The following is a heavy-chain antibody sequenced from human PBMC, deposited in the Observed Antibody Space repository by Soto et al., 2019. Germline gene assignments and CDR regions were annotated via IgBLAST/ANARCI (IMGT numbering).Heavy chain of an antibody. CDR3: AKEAGLVRFVDGLSNGLDV. CDR1: GFTFDDYA. D-gene: IGHD3-9*01. Sequence: EVQLVESGGALVQPGRSLRLSCAASGFTFDDYAMHWVRQAPGKGLEWVSGISWSSGNKGYADSVKVRFTISRANAKNFLYLEMNSLRAEDTALYYCAKEAGLVRFVDGLSNGLDVWGQGTAVTVS. V-gene: IGHV3-9*01. J-gene: IGHJ6*02. CDR2: ISWSSGNK.